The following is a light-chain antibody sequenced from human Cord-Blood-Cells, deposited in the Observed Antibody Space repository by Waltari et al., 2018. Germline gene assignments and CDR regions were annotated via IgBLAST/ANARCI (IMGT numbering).Light chain of an antibody. CDR2: KAS. J-gene: IGLJ1*01. CDR1: AFPKPY. V-gene: IGLV3-25*02. Sequence: SYKLTQPPSVSGSPGPPVKITYSGYAFPKPYSYWYEQKPGHPPVLVIYKASERPSGIPERFSGSSSVTTVTLTFGGVQAEDEADYYCQSADSSGPYVFGTGTKVTVL. CDR3: QSADSSGPYV.